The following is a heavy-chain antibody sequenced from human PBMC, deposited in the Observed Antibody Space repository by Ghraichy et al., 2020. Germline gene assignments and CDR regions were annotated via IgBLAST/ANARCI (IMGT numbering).Heavy chain of an antibody. CDR2: ISAYNGNT. D-gene: IGHD2-8*02. CDR3: ARAILVVYATQFDP. Sequence: ASVKVSCKASGYTFTSYGISWVRQAPGQGLEWMGWISAYNGNTNYAQKLQGRVTMTKDTSTSTAYMELRSLRSDDTAVYYCARAILVVYATQFDPWGQGTLVTVSS. J-gene: IGHJ5*02. CDR1: GYTFTSYG. V-gene: IGHV1-18*01.